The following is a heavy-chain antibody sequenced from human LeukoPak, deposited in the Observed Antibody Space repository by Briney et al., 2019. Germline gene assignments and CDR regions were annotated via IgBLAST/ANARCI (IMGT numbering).Heavy chain of an antibody. CDR2: TKQDDSEK. CDR1: GFSFSTHW. V-gene: IGHV3-7*01. Sequence: PGGSLRLSCAASGFSFSTHWMSWVRQAPGKGLEWVAGTKQDDSEKYYVDSVKGRFTISRNNPDNLLFLQMNSLRVEDTAVYHCARVSNFYNFSGGQGTLVTVSS. CDR3: ARVSNFYNFS. D-gene: IGHD3/OR15-3a*01. J-gene: IGHJ4*02.